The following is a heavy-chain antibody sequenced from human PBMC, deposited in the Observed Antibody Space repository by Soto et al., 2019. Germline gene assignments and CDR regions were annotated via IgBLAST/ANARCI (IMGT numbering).Heavy chain of an antibody. V-gene: IGHV3-23*01. CDR2: ISSSGGST. CDR1: ELTFSSFA. CDR3: AKLRGFMAVAGAFDF. D-gene: IGHD6-19*01. Sequence: HPGGSLRLSSAASELTFSSFAMSWVRQAPGKGLEWISGISSSGGSTYYLDSVKGRFAVSRDNSKNTLYLQMNSLRAEDTALYYCAKLRGFMAVAGAFDFWGLGTLVTVSS. J-gene: IGHJ4*02.